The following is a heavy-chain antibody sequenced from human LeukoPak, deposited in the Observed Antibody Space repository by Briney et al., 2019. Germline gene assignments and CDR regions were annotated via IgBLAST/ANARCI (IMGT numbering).Heavy chain of an antibody. CDR1: GYTFTSYY. CDR3: ASVTMVRGVYGMDA. CDR2: INPNGGST. V-gene: IGHV1-46*01. J-gene: IGHJ6*04. D-gene: IGHD3-10*01. Sequence: ASVKVSCKASGYTFTSYYMHWVRQAPGQGLEWMGIINPNGGSTSYAQKFQGRVTMTRDTSTSTVYMELSSLRSEDTAVYYCASVTMVRGVYGMDAWGKGTTFTVSS.